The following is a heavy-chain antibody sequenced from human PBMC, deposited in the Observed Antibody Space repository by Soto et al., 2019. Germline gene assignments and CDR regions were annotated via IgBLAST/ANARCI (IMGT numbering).Heavy chain of an antibody. Sequence: GGSLRLSCAASGFTFSSYGMHWVRRAPGKGLEWVAVISYDGSNKYYADSVKGRFTISRDNSKNTLYLQMNSLRAEDTAVYYCAQIGRIAARPDYWGQGTLVTVSS. V-gene: IGHV3-30*18. CDR3: AQIGRIAARPDY. CDR1: GFTFSSYG. J-gene: IGHJ4*02. CDR2: ISYDGSNK. D-gene: IGHD6-6*01.